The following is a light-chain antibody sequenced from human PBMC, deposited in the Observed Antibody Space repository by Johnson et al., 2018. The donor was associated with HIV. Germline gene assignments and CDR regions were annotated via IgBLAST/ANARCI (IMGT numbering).Light chain of an antibody. CDR3: GTWDSSLTLYV. CDR2: ENN. Sequence: QSVFTQPPSVSAAPGQKVTISCSGSSSNIGNNYVSWYQQLPGTAPKLLIYENNKRPSGIPDRFSGSKSGTSATLGITGLQTGDEADYYCGTWDSSLTLYVFGTGTKVTVL. V-gene: IGLV1-51*02. CDR1: SSNIGNNY. J-gene: IGLJ1*01.